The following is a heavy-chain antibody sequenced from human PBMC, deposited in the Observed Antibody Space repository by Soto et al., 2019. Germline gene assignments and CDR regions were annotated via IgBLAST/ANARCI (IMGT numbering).Heavy chain of an antibody. CDR3: AKGDNLGPKTGYAFDP. J-gene: IGHJ5*02. CDR2: TYFRSKWYN. Sequence: PSQTLSLTCAISGDSVSSNTASWNWIRQSPSRGLEWLGRTYFRSKWYNDYAVSVKSRIIINPDTSNNQFSLQLNSVTPEYTAVYFCAKGDNLGPKTGYAFDPWGQGIMVTAPQ. D-gene: IGHD5-12*01. CDR1: GDSVSSNTAS. V-gene: IGHV6-1*01.